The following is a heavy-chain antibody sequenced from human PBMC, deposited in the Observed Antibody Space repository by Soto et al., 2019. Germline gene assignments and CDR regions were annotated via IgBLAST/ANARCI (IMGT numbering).Heavy chain of an antibody. CDR2: IYYSGST. V-gene: IGHV4-39*01. CDR3: AGILGYCSGGSCYSFPDYYMDV. Sequence: SETLSLTCTVSGGSISSSSYYWGWIRQPPGKGLEWIGSIYYSGSTYYNPSLKSRVTVSVDTSKNQFSLKLSSVTAADTAVYYCAGILGYCSGGSCYSFPDYYMDVWGKGTTVTVSS. D-gene: IGHD2-15*01. CDR1: GGSISSSSYY. J-gene: IGHJ6*03.